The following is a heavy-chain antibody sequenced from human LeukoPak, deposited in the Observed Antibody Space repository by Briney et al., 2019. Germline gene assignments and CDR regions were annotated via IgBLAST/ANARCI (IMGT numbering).Heavy chain of an antibody. J-gene: IGHJ4*02. CDR3: ARHVGYYYESSGYYYGGYYFDY. CDR2: IHYSESP. Sequence: KPSETLSLTCTVSGGSLSSSSYYWGWIRQPPGKELEWIGSIHYSESPSYHPSLKSRVTISVDTSKNQSSLKLSPVTAADTAVYYCARHVGYYYESSGYYYGGYYFDYWGQGTLVTVSS. D-gene: IGHD3-22*01. CDR1: GGSLSSSSYY. V-gene: IGHV4-39*01.